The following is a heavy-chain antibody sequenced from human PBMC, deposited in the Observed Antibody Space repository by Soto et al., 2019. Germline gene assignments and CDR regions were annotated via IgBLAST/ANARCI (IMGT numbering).Heavy chain of an antibody. D-gene: IGHD2-2*02. Sequence: ASVKVSCKASGYTFTGYYMHWVRQATGQGLEWMGWINPNSGGTNYAQKFQGRVTMTRDTSISTAYMELSRLRSDDTAVYYCARENSGYCSSTSCYTDNYYYYGMDVWGQGTTVTVSS. CDR3: ARENSGYCSSTSCYTDNYYYYGMDV. CDR1: GYTFTGYY. V-gene: IGHV1-2*02. J-gene: IGHJ6*02. CDR2: INPNSGGT.